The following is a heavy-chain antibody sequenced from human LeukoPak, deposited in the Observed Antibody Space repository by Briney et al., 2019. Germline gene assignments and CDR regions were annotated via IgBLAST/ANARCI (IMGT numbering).Heavy chain of an antibody. Sequence: GGSLRLSCAASGFTVSSNYMSWVRQAPGKGLEWVSVIYSGGSTYYADSVKGRFTISRDNSKNTLYLQTNSLRAEDTAVYYCARAPDYDILTGYPYYFDYWGQGTLVTVSS. D-gene: IGHD3-9*01. J-gene: IGHJ4*02. V-gene: IGHV3-53*01. CDR3: ARAPDYDILTGYPYYFDY. CDR2: IYSGGST. CDR1: GFTVSSNY.